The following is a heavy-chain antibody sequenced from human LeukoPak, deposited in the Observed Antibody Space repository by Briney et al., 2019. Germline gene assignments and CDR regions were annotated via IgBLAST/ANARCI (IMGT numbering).Heavy chain of an antibody. J-gene: IGHJ4*02. CDR1: GFTFSSYA. Sequence: GGSLRLSCAASGFTFSSYAMSWVRQAPGKGLEWVSAISGSGGSTYYADSVKGRFTLSRDNAKNSLYLQMDSLRAEDTAVYYCASSVGGFFDYWGQGNLVTVSS. V-gene: IGHV3-23*01. CDR3: ASSVGGFFDY. CDR2: ISGSGGST. D-gene: IGHD6-19*01.